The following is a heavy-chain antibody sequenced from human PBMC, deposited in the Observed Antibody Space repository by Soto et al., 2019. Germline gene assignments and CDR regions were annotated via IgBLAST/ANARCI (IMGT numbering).Heavy chain of an antibody. D-gene: IGHD3-3*01. CDR3: AKGPTIFGVILVAEYDYWIDG. CDR2: ISGSGGSP. CDR1: GFIFSTSA. Sequence: EVQLLESGGNLVQPGGSLRLSCVASGFIFSTSAMSWVRQAPGKGRQWVSAISGSGGSPYYADSVKGRFTISRDNSRNTLDLEINSLKAEDTAVYYCAKGPTIFGVILVAEYDYWIDGCGQGTTVTVS. J-gene: IGHJ6*02. V-gene: IGHV3-23*01.